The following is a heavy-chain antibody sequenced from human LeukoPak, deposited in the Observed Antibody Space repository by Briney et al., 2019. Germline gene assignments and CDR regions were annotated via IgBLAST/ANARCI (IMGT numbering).Heavy chain of an antibody. CDR3: ARVTDIVVVVAALDP. CDR1: GFTFSSYS. D-gene: IGHD2-15*01. J-gene: IGHJ5*02. V-gene: IGHV3-21*01. CDR2: ISSSSSYI. Sequence: PGGSLRLSCAASGFTFSSYSMNWVRQAPGKGLEWVSSISSSSSYIYYADSVKGRFTISRDNAKNSLYLQMNSRRAEDTAVYYCARVTDIVVVVAALDPWGQGTLVTVSS.